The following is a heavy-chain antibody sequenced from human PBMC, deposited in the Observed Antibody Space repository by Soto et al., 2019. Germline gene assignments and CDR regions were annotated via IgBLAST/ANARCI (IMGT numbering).Heavy chain of an antibody. CDR3: AAAYYDFWRGYFLYNNWFDP. CDR2: IVVGSGNT. D-gene: IGHD3-3*01. CDR1: GFTFTSSA. V-gene: IGHV1-58*01. Sequence: ASVKVSCKASGFTFTSSAVQWVRQARGQRLEWIGWIVVGSGNTNYAQKFQERVTITRDMSTSTAYMELSSLRSEDTAVYYCAAAYYDFWRGYFLYNNWFDPWGQGTMVNVSS. J-gene: IGHJ5*02.